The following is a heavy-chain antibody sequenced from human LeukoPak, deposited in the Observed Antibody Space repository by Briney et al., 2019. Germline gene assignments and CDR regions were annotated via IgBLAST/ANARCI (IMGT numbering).Heavy chain of an antibody. V-gene: IGHV3-48*03. CDR3: ARDRRGLGACFDH. CDR1: GFTFSSYE. J-gene: IGHJ4*02. Sequence: GGSLRLSCAASGFTFSSYEMNWVRQAPGKGLEWVSYISSTGTTIYYADSVKGRFTISRDNAKNSLYLQMNSLRAEDTAVYYCARDRRGLGACFDHWGQGTMVSVSS. D-gene: IGHD3-10*01. CDR2: ISSTGTTI.